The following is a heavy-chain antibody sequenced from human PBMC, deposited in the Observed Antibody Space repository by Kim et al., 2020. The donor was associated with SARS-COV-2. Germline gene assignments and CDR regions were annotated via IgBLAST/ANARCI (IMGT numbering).Heavy chain of an antibody. J-gene: IGHJ3*01. Sequence: GGSLRLSCAASGFIFSSFAMNWVRQAPGKGLEWISVITAGDGQTYYADSVKGRFIISRDNSKNTLYLRLNNLRGEDTAIYYCAKGGTYYSDAFDLWGQGPMGTVSS. CDR3: AKGGTYYSDAFDL. CDR1: GFIFSSFA. CDR2: ITAGDGQT. V-gene: IGHV3-23*01. D-gene: IGHD3-10*01.